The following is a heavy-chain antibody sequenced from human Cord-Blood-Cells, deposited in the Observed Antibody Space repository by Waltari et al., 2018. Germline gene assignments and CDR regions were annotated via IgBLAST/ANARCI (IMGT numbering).Heavy chain of an antibody. CDR1: GGSFSGYY. D-gene: IGHD3-10*01. CDR2: INHSGST. CDR3: ARGAVGGSGSYIAPI. J-gene: IGHJ3*02. V-gene: IGHV4-34*01. Sequence: QVQLQQWGAGLLKPSETLSLTCAVYGGSFSGYYWSWIRQPPGKGLEWIGEINHSGSTNYNPTLKSRVTRSVDTSKSQFSLKLSSVTAADTAVYYCARGAVGGSGSYIAPIWGQGTMVTVSS.